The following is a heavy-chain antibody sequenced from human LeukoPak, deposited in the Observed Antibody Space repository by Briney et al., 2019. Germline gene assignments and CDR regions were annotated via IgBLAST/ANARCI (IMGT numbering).Heavy chain of an antibody. D-gene: IGHD2-15*01. J-gene: IGHJ5*02. CDR2: ISSSSSYI. V-gene: IGHV3-21*01. CDR1: GFTFSSYS. Sequence: MAGGSLILSCAASGFTFSSYSMNWVRQAPGKGLEWVSSISSSSSYIYYADSVKGRFTISRDNAKNSLYLQMNSLRAEDTAVYYCARDIVVPVAGWFDPWGQGTLVTVSS. CDR3: ARDIVVPVAGWFDP.